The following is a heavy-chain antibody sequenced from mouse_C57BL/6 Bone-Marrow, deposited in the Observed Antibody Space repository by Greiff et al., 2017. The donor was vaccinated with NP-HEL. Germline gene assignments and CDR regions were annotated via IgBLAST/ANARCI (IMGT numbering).Heavy chain of an antibody. J-gene: IGHJ2*01. V-gene: IGHV1-22*01. Sequence: EVKLQESGPELVKPGASVKMSCKASGYTFTDYNMHWVKQSHGKSLEWIGYINPNNGGTSYNQKFKGKATLTVNKSSSTAYMELRSLTSEDSAVYYCARGCYYGSSYNYWGQGTTLTVSS. CDR3: ARGCYYGSSYNY. CDR1: GYTFTDYN. D-gene: IGHD1-1*01. CDR2: INPNNGGT.